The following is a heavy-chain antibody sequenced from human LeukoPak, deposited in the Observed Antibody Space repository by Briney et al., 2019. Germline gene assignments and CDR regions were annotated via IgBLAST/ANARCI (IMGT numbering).Heavy chain of an antibody. J-gene: IGHJ4*02. CDR2: IWYDGSNK. CDR1: GLTFSSYG. Sequence: PGGSLRLSCAASGLTFSSYGMHWVRQAPGKGLEWVAVIWYDGSNKYYADSVKGRFTISRDNSKNTLYLQMNSLRAEDTAVYYCASSPLWFGEQYFDYWGQGTLVTVSS. CDR3: ASSPLWFGEQYFDY. V-gene: IGHV3-33*01. D-gene: IGHD3-10*01.